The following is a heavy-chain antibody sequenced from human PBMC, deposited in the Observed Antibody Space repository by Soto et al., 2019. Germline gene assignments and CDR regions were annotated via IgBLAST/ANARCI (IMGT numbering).Heavy chain of an antibody. J-gene: IGHJ6*02. CDR2: MNAKSGDT. D-gene: IGHD3-16*01. CDR3: ARGNTFNYAGFDV. V-gene: IGHV1-8*01. CDR1: GYTFSDFD. Sequence: QAHLEQSGAEVKRPGASVKVSCKASGYTFSDFDINWLRQASGQGPEWMGWMNAKSGDTFFAQRFQGKFNMTWDPSLGTAYVEVGSLTSDDTAMYYCARGNTFNYAGFDVWGQGTTVAVSS.